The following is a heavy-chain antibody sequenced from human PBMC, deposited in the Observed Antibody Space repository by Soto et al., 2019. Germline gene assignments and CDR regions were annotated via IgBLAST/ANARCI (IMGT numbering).Heavy chain of an antibody. J-gene: IGHJ4*02. CDR3: ARGGISGASCLFDY. D-gene: IGHD2-15*01. CDR1: GGSISSYY. Sequence: QVQLQESGPGLVKPSETLSLTCTVSGGSISSYYWSWIRQSRGQGLEWIGYIYYSGSTTYNPSLMSRFTISVDTSKNLFSLKLSSVTAADTAVYYCARGGISGASCLFDYWGQGTLVTVSS. V-gene: IGHV4-59*01. CDR2: IYYSGST.